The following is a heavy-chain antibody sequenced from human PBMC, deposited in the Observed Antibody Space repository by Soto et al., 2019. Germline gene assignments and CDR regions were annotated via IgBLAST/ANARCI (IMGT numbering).Heavy chain of an antibody. CDR3: ARALPSYYYYGMDV. CDR1: GGSISSSSYY. V-gene: IGHV4-39*07. J-gene: IGHJ6*02. Sequence: SETLSLTCTVSGGSISSSSYYWGWIRQPPGKGLEWIGSIFYSGSTYYNPSLKSRPTISVDTSKNQFSLKLSSVTAADTAVYYCARALPSYYYYGMDVWGQGTTVTVSS. CDR2: IFYSGST.